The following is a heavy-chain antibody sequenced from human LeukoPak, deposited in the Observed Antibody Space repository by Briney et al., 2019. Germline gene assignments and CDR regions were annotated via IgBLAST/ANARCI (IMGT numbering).Heavy chain of an antibody. CDR2: IRYDGSNK. Sequence: AGGSLRLSCAASGFTFSSYGMHWVRQAPGKGLEWVAFIRYDGSNKYYADSVKGRFTISRDNSKNTLYLQMNSLRAEDTAVYYCAKEPYCGGDCTFDYWGQGTLVTVSS. CDR1: GFTFSSYG. D-gene: IGHD2-21*01. CDR3: AKEPYCGGDCTFDY. J-gene: IGHJ4*02. V-gene: IGHV3-30*02.